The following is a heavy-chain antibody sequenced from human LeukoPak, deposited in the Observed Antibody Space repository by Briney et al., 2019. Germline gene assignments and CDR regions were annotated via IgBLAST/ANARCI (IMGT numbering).Heavy chain of an antibody. CDR1: GYTFTTFD. Sequence: ASVKVSCTASGYTFTTFDISWVRQAPGQGLEWMGWISTYNGNTNYAQNLQGRVTMTTDTSTSTAYMELRSLTSDDTAVYYCARARSGAVARNYNCFDPWGQGTLVTVSS. J-gene: IGHJ5*02. D-gene: IGHD6-19*01. CDR2: ISTYNGNT. CDR3: ARARSGAVARNYNCFDP. V-gene: IGHV1-18*01.